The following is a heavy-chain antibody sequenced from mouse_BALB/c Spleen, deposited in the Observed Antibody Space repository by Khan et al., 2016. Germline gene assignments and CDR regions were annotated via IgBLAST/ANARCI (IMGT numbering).Heavy chain of an antibody. CDR3: ARSRGSSYDYYAMDY. CDR1: GYTFTDYS. V-gene: IGHV9-2-1*01. CDR2: INTETGEP. Sequence: QIQLVQSGPELKKPGETVKISCKASGYTFTDYSMHWVKQAPGKGLKWMGWINTETGEPTYADDFKGRFAFSLETSDSTAYLQINNLKNEDTATYFCARSRGSSYDYYAMDYWGQGTSVTVSS. J-gene: IGHJ4*01. D-gene: IGHD1-1*01.